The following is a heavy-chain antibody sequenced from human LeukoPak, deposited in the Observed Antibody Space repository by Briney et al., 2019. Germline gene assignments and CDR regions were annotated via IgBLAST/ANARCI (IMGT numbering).Heavy chain of an antibody. CDR3: AREGVVGATVYYFDY. J-gene: IGHJ4*02. V-gene: IGHV3-21*01. D-gene: IGHD1-26*01. Sequence: GGSLRLSCAASGFTFSSYSMNWVRQAPGKGLEWVSSISSSSSYIYYADSVKGRFTISRDNAKNSLYLQMNSLRAEDTAVYYCAREGVVGATVYYFDYWGQGTLVTVSS. CDR1: GFTFSSYS. CDR2: ISSSSSYI.